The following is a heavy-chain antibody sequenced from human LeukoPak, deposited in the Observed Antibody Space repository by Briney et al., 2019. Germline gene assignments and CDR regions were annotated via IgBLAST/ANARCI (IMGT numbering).Heavy chain of an antibody. V-gene: IGHV3-7*01. Sequence: GGSLRLSCAASGFTFSSYWMSWVRQAPGKGLEWVANIKQDGSQKYYVDSVKGRFTISRDNANNLLYLQMNSLRAEDTAVYYCATQSYGLFAYWGQGTLVTVSS. CDR3: ATQSYGLFAY. CDR2: IKQDGSQK. CDR1: GFTFSSYW. D-gene: IGHD4-17*01. J-gene: IGHJ4*02.